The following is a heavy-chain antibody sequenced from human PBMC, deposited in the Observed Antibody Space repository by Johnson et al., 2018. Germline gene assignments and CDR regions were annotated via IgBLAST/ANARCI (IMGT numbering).Heavy chain of an antibody. D-gene: IGHD1-1*01. V-gene: IGHV3-53*01. CDR3: TRVRWALTTFEAFDI. CDR1: EFTVSVND. J-gene: IGHJ3*02. CDR2: IYSGSSV. Sequence: VQLVESGGGLIRPGGSXRLACAPSEFTVSVNDVSWVRQAPGKGLEWVSIIYSGSSVQYAGSAKGRFTISRDKSKNTVFLQMNSLRVEDTALYYCTRVRWALTTFEAFDIWGQGTMVIVSA.